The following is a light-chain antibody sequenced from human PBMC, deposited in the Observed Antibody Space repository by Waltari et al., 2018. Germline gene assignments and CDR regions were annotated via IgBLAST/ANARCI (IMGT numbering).Light chain of an antibody. CDR2: KIS. CDR3: RQATQLWT. Sequence: LAMTQTPPSPPVILAQRASIACMSSQSLVHSDGRTNLHWLDQRPGQRPGLLSYKISNRFSGVPDRFSGSGAGTDFTLKISRVKAEGVGVYYCRQATQLWTFGQGTKVKIK. J-gene: IGKJ1*01. V-gene: IGKV2-24*01. CDR1: QSLVHSDGRTN.